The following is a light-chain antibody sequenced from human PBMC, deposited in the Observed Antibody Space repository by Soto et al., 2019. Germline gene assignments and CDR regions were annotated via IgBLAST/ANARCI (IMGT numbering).Light chain of an antibody. CDR1: SSDVGGYNY. Sequence: SQPGWETGSTGEAIAISKTGTSSDVGGYNYVSWYQQHPGKAPKLMIYDVSNRPSGVSNRFSGSKSGNTASLTISGLQAEDEADYYCSSYTSSSTLRYVFGTGTKVTVL. CDR2: DVS. V-gene: IGLV2-14*01. CDR3: SSYTSSSTLRYV. J-gene: IGLJ1*01.